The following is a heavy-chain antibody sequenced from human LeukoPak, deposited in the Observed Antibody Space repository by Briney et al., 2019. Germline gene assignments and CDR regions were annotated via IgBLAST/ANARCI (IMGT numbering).Heavy chain of an antibody. V-gene: IGHV4-61*08. CDR3: ARVYYYYYYMDV. Sequence: PSETLSLTCTVSGGSISSGGYSWNWIRQPPGKGLEWIGNIYYSGSTNYNPSLKSRVTISVDTSKNQFSLKLSSVTAADTAVYYCARVYYYYYYMDVWGKGTTVTVSS. CDR2: IYYSGST. CDR1: GGSISSGGYS. J-gene: IGHJ6*03.